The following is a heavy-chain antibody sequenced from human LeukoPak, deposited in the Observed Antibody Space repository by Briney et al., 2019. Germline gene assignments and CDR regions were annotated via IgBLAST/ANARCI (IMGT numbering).Heavy chain of an antibody. Sequence: GASVKVSCKASGYTFTGYYMHWVRQAPGQGLEWMGWINPNSGGTNYAQKFQGRVTMTRDTSISTAYMELSRLRSDDTAVYYCARWGYSSGFSPYFQHWGQGILVTVSS. V-gene: IGHV1-2*02. D-gene: IGHD6-19*01. CDR2: INPNSGGT. CDR1: GYTFTGYY. CDR3: ARWGYSSGFSPYFQH. J-gene: IGHJ1*01.